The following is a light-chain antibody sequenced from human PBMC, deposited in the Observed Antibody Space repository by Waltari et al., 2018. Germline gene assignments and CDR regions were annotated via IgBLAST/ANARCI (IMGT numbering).Light chain of an antibody. CDR1: TSNIGPAYA. J-gene: IGLJ2*01. V-gene: IGLV1-40*01. CDR2: GNN. Sequence: QSVLTQPPSVSGAPGQRVTISCTGSTSNIGPAYAVHWYRQLPPAAPKLLIYGNNIRSSGVPDRISGSRSGTSASLAITGLQAEDEGDYYCQSYDSSLSRTVFGGGTKLTVL. CDR3: QSYDSSLSRTV.